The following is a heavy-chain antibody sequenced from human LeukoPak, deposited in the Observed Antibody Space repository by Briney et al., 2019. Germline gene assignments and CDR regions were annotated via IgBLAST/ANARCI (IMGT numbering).Heavy chain of an antibody. V-gene: IGHV3-23*01. D-gene: IGHD2-2*02. CDR3: AKGSRYCSSTSCYTAHY. CDR1: GFTFSSYA. CDR2: ISGSGGST. J-gene: IGHJ4*02. Sequence: QAGGSLRISCAASGFTFSSYAMSWVRQAPGKGLEWVSAISGSGGSTYYADSVKGRFTISRDNSKNTLYLQMNSLRAEDTAVYYCAKGSRYCSSTSCYTAHYWGQGTLVTVSS.